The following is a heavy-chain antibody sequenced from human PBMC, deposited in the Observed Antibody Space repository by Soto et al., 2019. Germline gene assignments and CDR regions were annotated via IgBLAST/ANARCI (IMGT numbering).Heavy chain of an antibody. V-gene: IGHV3-30*18. CDR2: ISYDGSNK. J-gene: IGHJ6*02. D-gene: IGHD3-9*01. CDR1: GFTFSSYG. CDR3: AKDAYYDLSTGTGYYYYGLDV. Sequence: PGGSLRLSCAASGFTFSSYGMHWVRQAPGKGLEWVAVISYDGSNKYYADSVKGRFTISRDNSNSTLFLQMDRLTADDTAVYFCAKDAYYDLSTGTGYYYYGLDVWGQGTTVTAP.